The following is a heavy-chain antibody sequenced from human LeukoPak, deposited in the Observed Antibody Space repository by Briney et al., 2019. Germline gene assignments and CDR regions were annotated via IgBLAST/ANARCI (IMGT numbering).Heavy chain of an antibody. D-gene: IGHD6-19*01. CDR3: ANTMVWYSSVWDGY. CDR2: IYYSGST. CDR1: GGSISSSSYY. Sequence: SETLSLTCTVSGGSISSSSYYWGWIRQPPGKGLEWIGSIYYSGSTYYNPSLKSRVTISVDTSKNQFSLKLSSVTAADTAVYYCANTMVWYSSVWDGYWGQGTLVAVSS. J-gene: IGHJ4*02. V-gene: IGHV4-39*07.